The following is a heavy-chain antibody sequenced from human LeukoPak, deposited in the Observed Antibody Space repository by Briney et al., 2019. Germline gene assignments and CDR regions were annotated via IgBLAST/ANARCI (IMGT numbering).Heavy chain of an antibody. CDR2: INQDGSGK. CDR1: GFIFSSYW. V-gene: IGHV3-7*01. J-gene: IGHJ3*02. Sequence: QAGGSLRLSCAASGFIFSSYWMSWVRQAPGKGLEWVANINQDGSGKYHVDSVKGRFAISRDNAKNSLYLQMNSLRAEDTAVYYCAREVVRNSNDIWGQGTMVTVSS. CDR3: AREVVRNSNDI. D-gene: IGHD3-22*01.